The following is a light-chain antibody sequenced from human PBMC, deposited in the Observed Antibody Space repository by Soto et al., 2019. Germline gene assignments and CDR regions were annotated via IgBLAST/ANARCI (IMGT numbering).Light chain of an antibody. CDR2: EVV. J-gene: IGLJ1*01. CDR3: KSYAGSNTYV. CDR1: KNDIGVYDF. V-gene: IGLV2-8*01. Sequence: QSVLTQSHSASGSPGQSVTISSTRTKNDIGVYDFVSWYQHHPGKAPRLIIYEVVQRPSGVPDRFSGSKSGNTASLTVSGLQAADEADYFCKSYAGSNTYVFGSGTKVTVL.